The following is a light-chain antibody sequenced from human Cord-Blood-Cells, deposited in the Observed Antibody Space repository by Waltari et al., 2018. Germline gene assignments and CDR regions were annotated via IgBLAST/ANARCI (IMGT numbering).Light chain of an antibody. CDR3: QQYYSTPPYT. V-gene: IGKV4-1*01. J-gene: IGKJ2*01. Sequence: DIVMTQSPDSLAVSLGERATIHCKSSQSVLYSSNNKNYLAWYQQKPGQPPKLLIYWVSTRESGVPDRFSGSGSGTDFTLTISSLQAEDVAVYYCQQYYSTPPYTFGQGTKLEIK. CDR1: QSVLYSSNNKNY. CDR2: WVS.